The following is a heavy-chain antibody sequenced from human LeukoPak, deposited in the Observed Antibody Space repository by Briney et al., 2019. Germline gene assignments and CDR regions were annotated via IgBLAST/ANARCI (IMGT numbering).Heavy chain of an antibody. CDR1: GNTLTTYD. D-gene: IGHD1-14*01. Sequence: ASVKVSCKASGNTLTTYDFNWVRQASGQGLEWMGWMNTKSGNSGYAESFQGRISLDINRSTDTAYMELTSLRFEDTAVYYCAIWEPAPNAFDPWGQGTLVTVSS. J-gene: IGHJ5*02. CDR3: AIWEPAPNAFDP. V-gene: IGHV1-8*01. CDR2: MNTKSGNS.